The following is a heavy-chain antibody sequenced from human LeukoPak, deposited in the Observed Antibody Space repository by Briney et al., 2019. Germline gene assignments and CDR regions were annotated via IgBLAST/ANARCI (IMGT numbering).Heavy chain of an antibody. J-gene: IGHJ6*03. CDR2: IYTSGST. D-gene: IGHD2/OR15-2a*01. Sequence: SETLSLTCTVSGGSISSGSYYWSWIRQPAGKGLEWIGRIYTSGSTNYNPSLKSRVTISVDKSKNQFSLKLSSVTAADTAVYYCARDRIYYYYMDVWGKGTTVTVSS. CDR1: GGSISSGSYY. V-gene: IGHV4-61*02. CDR3: ARDRIYYYYMDV.